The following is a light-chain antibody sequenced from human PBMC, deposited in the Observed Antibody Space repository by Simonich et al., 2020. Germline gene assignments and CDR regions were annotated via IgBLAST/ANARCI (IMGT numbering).Light chain of an antibody. Sequence: DIVMTQSPLSLPVTPGEPASIACRSSQCLLHIHGYNYLDWYLQKPGQSHQLLIYLGSNRASGVPDRFSGSGSGTDFTLKISRVEAEDVGVYYCMQALQTPYTFGQGTKLEIK. V-gene: IGKV2-28*01. CDR2: LGS. CDR3: MQALQTPYT. J-gene: IGKJ2*01. CDR1: QCLLHIHGYNY.